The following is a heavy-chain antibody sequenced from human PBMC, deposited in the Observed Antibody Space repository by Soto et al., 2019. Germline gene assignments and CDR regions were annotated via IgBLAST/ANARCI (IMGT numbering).Heavy chain of an antibody. CDR1: GFTFSSYG. CDR2: IWYDGSNK. D-gene: IGHD2-21*01. Sequence: QVQLVESGGGVVQPGRSLRLSCAASGFTFSSYGMHWVRQAPGKGLEWVAVIWYDGSNKYYADSVKGRFTISRDNSKNTLYLKMNSLRAEDTAVYYCARVVEYYFDYWGQGTLVTVSS. V-gene: IGHV3-33*01. CDR3: ARVVEYYFDY. J-gene: IGHJ4*02.